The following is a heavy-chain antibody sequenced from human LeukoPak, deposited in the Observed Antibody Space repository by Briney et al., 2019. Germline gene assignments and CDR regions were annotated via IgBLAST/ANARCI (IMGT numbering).Heavy chain of an antibody. CDR2: INHSGST. CDR1: GGSFSGYY. CDR3: ARWRDYYDSSGYSYWYFDL. D-gene: IGHD3-22*01. V-gene: IGHV4-34*01. J-gene: IGHJ2*01. Sequence: SETLSLTCAVYGGSFSGYYWSWIRQPPGKGLEWIGEINHSGSTNYNPSLKSRVTISVDTSKNQFSLKLSSVTGADTAVYYCARWRDYYDSSGYSYWYFDLWGRGTLVAVSA.